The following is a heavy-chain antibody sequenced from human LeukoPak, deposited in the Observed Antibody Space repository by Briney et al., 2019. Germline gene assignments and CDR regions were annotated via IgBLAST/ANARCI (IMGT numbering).Heavy chain of an antibody. CDR1: GGSTSSYY. CDR2: IYTSGST. Sequence: PSETLSLTCTVSGGSTSSYYWSWIRQPAGKGLEWIGRIYTSGSTNYNPSLKSRVTMSVDTSKNQFSLKLSSVTAADTAVYYCARDTFDWLSGLYWYFDLWGRGTLVTVSS. V-gene: IGHV4-4*07. D-gene: IGHD3-9*01. CDR3: ARDTFDWLSGLYWYFDL. J-gene: IGHJ2*01.